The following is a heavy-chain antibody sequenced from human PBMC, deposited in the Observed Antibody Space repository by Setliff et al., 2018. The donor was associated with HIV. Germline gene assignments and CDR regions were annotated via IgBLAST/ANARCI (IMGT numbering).Heavy chain of an antibody. V-gene: IGHV3-48*04. Sequence: GGSLRLSCAASGFTFSSYSMNWVRQAPGKGLEWVSYISSSSTIYYADSVKGRFTISRDNAKNSLYLQMNSLRAEDTAVYYCARDWGEYYDSSGFSYWGQGTLVTVSS. D-gene: IGHD3-22*01. CDR2: ISSSSTI. CDR3: ARDWGEYYDSSGFSY. CDR1: GFTFSSYS. J-gene: IGHJ4*02.